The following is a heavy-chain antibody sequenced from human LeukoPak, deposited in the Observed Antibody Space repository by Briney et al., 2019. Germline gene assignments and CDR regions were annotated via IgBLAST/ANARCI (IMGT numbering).Heavy chain of an antibody. CDR1: GGSISSYY. V-gene: IGHV4-59*01. D-gene: IGHD6-19*01. CDR3: ARGRDSSGWNMDV. CDR2: IYYSGST. J-gene: IGHJ6*03. Sequence: SETLSLTCTVSGGSISSYYWSWIRQPPGKGLEWIGYIYYSGSTNYNPSLKSRVTISVDTSKNQFSLKLSSVTAADTAVYYCARGRDSSGWNMDVWGKGTTVTISS.